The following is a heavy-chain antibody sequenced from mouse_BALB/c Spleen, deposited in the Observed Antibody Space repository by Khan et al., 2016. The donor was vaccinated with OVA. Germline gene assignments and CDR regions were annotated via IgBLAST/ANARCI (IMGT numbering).Heavy chain of an antibody. Sequence: EVKLEESGGDLVKSGGSLKLSCAASGFTFSPYSMSWVRQTPDKRLEWVATISSDGDYTYYPDSVKGQFNISRDNAKNTLYLQMSTLKSDDTAMYYCATHLTGSFAYGGQGTLVTVSA. V-gene: IGHV5-6*02. J-gene: IGHJ3*01. CDR2: ISSDGDYT. D-gene: IGHD4-1*01. CDR1: GFTFSPYS. CDR3: ATHLTGSFAY.